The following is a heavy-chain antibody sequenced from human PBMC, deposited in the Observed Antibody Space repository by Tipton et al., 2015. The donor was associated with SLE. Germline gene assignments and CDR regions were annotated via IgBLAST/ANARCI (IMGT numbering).Heavy chain of an antibody. CDR1: GASIRNKY. Sequence: TLSLTCTVSGASIRNKYWSWIRQPPGKGLEWIGFVNCSEGTNYNPSLKSRVTISADTSKNQFSLMLNSVTAADTAVYYCARHRSMDGGSWSYYFDYWGQGTLVTVSS. J-gene: IGHJ4*02. V-gene: IGHV4-59*08. CDR2: VNCSEGT. CDR3: ARHRSMDGGSWSYYFDY. D-gene: IGHD6-13*01.